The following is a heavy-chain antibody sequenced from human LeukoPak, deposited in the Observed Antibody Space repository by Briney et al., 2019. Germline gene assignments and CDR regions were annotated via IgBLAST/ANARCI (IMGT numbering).Heavy chain of an antibody. D-gene: IGHD2-8*01. CDR2: FSGSGGTT. CDR1: GFTFSSYA. J-gene: IGHJ6*03. V-gene: IGHV3-23*01. CDR3: ANGNRCTSPNCLGYYYFYMDV. Sequence: GGSLRLSCAASGFTFSSYAMNWVRQTPGRGLEWVSGFSGSGGTTYYADSVKGRFTISRDNSKNTLYLQMNSLRAEDTAVYYCANGNRCTSPNCLGYYYFYMDVWGKGTTVTVSS.